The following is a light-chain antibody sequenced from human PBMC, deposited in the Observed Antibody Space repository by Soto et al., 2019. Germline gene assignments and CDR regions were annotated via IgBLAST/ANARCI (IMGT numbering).Light chain of an antibody. CDR1: QSVSSY. CDR2: DAS. Sequence: EIVLTQSPATLSLSPGERATLSCRASQSVSSYLAWYQQKPGQAPRLLIYDASNRATGIPARFSGSGSGKDFTLTIRSLEPEDFAVYYCQQRSNWPLTFGPGTKVDIK. CDR3: QQRSNWPLT. J-gene: IGKJ3*01. V-gene: IGKV3-11*01.